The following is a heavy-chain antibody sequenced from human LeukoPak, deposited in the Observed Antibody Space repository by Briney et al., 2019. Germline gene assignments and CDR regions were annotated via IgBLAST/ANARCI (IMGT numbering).Heavy chain of an antibody. V-gene: IGHV7-4-1*02. CDR2: INTNTGNP. CDR1: GYRFTSYD. D-gene: IGHD6-13*01. J-gene: IGHJ5*02. CDR3: ARVWQQLDGWFDP. Sequence: ASVKVSCKTSGYRFTSYDINWVRQAPGQGLEWMGWINTNTGNPTYAQGFTGRFVFSLDTSVSTAYLQISSLKAEDTAVYYCARVWQQLDGWFDPWGQGTLVTVSS.